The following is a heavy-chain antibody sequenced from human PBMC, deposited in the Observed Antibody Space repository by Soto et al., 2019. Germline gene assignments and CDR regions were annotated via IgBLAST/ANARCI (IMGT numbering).Heavy chain of an antibody. CDR2: IYYLGNT. V-gene: IGHV4-39*01. CDR1: GGSISSSSSY. Sequence: SETLSLTCTVSGGSISSSSSYWGWIRQPPGKGLEWVGSIYYLGNTYYNPSLGSRVTISVDTSKNQFSLKLRSVTAADTAVFYCSGLYPYDSSGYIINFCGQGSLVPVYS. CDR3: SGLYPYDSSGYIINF. D-gene: IGHD3-22*01. J-gene: IGHJ4*02.